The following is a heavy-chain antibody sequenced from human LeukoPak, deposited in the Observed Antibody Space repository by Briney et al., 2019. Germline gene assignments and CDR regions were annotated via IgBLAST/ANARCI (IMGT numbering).Heavy chain of an antibody. CDR1: GGSISSYY. V-gene: IGHV4-4*07. D-gene: IGHD6-13*01. CDR3: ARGGGSSWLSPLDY. Sequence: SETLSLTCTGSGGSISSYYWSWMRQPAGKGLEWIGRIYSSGSTAYNPSLRSRLTVSLDTSKNQFSLKLISVTAADTAVYYCARGGGSSWLSPLDYWGQGALVTVSS. J-gene: IGHJ4*02. CDR2: IYSSGST.